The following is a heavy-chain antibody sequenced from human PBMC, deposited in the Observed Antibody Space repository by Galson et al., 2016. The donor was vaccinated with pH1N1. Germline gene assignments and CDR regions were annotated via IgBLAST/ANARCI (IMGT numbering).Heavy chain of an antibody. V-gene: IGHV1-18*01. CDR2: ISTYTGNA. CDR1: GYTFTTYG. J-gene: IGHJ5*02. D-gene: IGHD2-15*01. Sequence: SVKVSCKASGYTFTTYGIDWVRQAPGQGLEWMGWISTYTGNAKYAQKFQGRLTLTTDPFTNIAYMDLGSLTADDTATYSCASRRILECSGGSCYLDPWGQGTLVTVSS. CDR3: ASRRILECSGGSCYLDP.